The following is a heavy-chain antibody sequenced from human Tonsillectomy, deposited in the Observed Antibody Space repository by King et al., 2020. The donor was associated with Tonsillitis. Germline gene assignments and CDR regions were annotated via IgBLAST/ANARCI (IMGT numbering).Heavy chain of an antibody. CDR2: IRSKLYGGTT. J-gene: IGHJ4*02. Sequence: VQLVESGGGLVQPGRSLTLSCTASGFTFGDYAMNWVRQAPGKGLEWIGFIRSKLYGGTTAFAASVKGRFTISRDDSKSIAYLQMNSLKTEDTAVYYCTRAKTGSTTPFYFDYWGQGTLVTVSS. CDR1: GFTFGDYA. D-gene: IGHD1-7*01. CDR3: TRAKTGSTTPFYFDY. V-gene: IGHV3-49*04.